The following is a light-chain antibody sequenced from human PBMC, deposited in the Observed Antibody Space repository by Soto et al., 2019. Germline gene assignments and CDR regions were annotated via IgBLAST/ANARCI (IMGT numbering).Light chain of an antibody. Sequence: DIQMTQTPSSLSASLGDRVTFSCQASRDITNCLHWYQQKAGKAPKLLIYSASSLQGGVPSRFSGSGSGTEFTLTISSLKADDFGAYDCHQDQSYSRTFGSGKMVE. CDR2: SAS. J-gene: IGKJ4*02. CDR3: HQDQSYSRT. V-gene: IGKV1-16*01. CDR1: RDITNC.